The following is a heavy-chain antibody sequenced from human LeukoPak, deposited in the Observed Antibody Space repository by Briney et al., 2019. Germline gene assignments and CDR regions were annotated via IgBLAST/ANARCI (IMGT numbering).Heavy chain of an antibody. D-gene: IGHD2-2*01. V-gene: IGHV3-15*01. CDR3: ARGLCSSTGCYQGPFDF. J-gene: IGHJ4*02. CDR2: IKNKTYGGTT. Sequence: GGSLRLSCAASGFVFSSAWMTWVRQALGKGLEWVGHIKNKTYGGTTDYAAPVKGRFIISRDDSKNTLYLQMNRLRTDDTAVYYCARGLCSSTGCYQGPFDFWGQGMLVTVSS. CDR1: GFVFSSAW.